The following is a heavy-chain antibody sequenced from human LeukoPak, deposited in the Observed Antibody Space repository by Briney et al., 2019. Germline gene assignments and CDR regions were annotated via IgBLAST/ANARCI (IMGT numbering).Heavy chain of an antibody. J-gene: IGHJ4*02. V-gene: IGHV1-18*01. CDR1: GYTFTSYG. CDR3: ARSITMVRGVMDY. Sequence: GASVKVSCKASGYTFTSYGISWVRQAPGQGLEWMGWISAYNGNTNYAQKFQGRVTMTRDTSISTAYMELSRLRSDDTAVYYCARSITMVRGVMDYWGQGTLVTVSS. CDR2: ISAYNGNT. D-gene: IGHD3-10*01.